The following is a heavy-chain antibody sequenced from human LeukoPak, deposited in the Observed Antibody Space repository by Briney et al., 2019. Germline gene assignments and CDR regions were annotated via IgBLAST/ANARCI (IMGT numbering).Heavy chain of an antibody. CDR3: ARIAAAAKVYYYYYYMDV. CDR1: GYSFTSYW. V-gene: IGHV5-51*01. Sequence: GESLKISCKGSGYSFTSYWIGWVRQMPGKGLEWMGIIYPGDSDTRYSPSFQGLVTISADKSISTAYLQWSSLKASDTAMYYSARIAAAAKVYYYYYYMDVWGKGTTVTVSS. CDR2: IYPGDSDT. D-gene: IGHD6-13*01. J-gene: IGHJ6*03.